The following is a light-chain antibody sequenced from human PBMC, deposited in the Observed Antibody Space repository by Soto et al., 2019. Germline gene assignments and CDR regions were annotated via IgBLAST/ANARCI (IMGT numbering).Light chain of an antibody. J-gene: IGKJ5*01. Sequence: GERVTITWQASQDINNYVNWYQQKPGKAPKLLIFDASTLKTGVPSRFSGSGSGTDFSFTISSLQPEDIATYYCQQSNDLVSFGQGTRLEIK. V-gene: IGKV1-33*01. CDR3: QQSNDLVS. CDR2: DAS. CDR1: QDINNY.